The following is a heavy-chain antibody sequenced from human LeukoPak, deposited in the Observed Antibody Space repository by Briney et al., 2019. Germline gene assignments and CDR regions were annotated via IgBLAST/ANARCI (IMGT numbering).Heavy chain of an antibody. CDR3: ARDGRQWLPRAFDI. V-gene: IGHV3-7*01. CDR1: GFTFSSYW. Sequence: PGGSLRLSCAASGFTFSSYWMSWVRQAPGKGLEWVANIKQDGSEKYYVDSVKGRFTISRDNARNSLYLQMNSLRAEDTAVYYCARDGRQWLPRAFDIWGQGTMVTVSS. CDR2: IKQDGSEK. J-gene: IGHJ3*02. D-gene: IGHD6-19*01.